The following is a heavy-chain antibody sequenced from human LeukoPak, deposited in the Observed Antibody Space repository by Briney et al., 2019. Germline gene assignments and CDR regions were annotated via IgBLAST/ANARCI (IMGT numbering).Heavy chain of an antibody. CDR2: ISGSGGST. CDR1: GFTFSSYA. Sequence: GGSLRLSCAASGFTFSSYAMSWVRQAPGKGLEWVSAISGSGGSTYYADSVKGRFTISRDNSRNTLYLQMNSLRAEDTAVYYCAKTLTGTTGGDAFDIWGQGTMVTVSS. CDR3: AKTLTGTTGGDAFDI. D-gene: IGHD1-20*01. V-gene: IGHV3-23*01. J-gene: IGHJ3*02.